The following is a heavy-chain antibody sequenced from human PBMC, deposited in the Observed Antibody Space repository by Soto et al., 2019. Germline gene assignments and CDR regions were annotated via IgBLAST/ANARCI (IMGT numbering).Heavy chain of an antibody. CDR1: GYTFTSYY. V-gene: IGHV1-2*04. CDR2: INPNSGGT. Sequence: GASVKVSCKASGYTFTSYYMHWVRQAPGQGLEWMGIINPNSGGTNYAQKFQGWVTMTRDTSISTAYMELSRLRSDDTAVYYCAREHSPNSYGLPIYGMDVWGQGTTVTVSS. CDR3: AREHSPNSYGLPIYGMDV. D-gene: IGHD5-18*01. J-gene: IGHJ6*02.